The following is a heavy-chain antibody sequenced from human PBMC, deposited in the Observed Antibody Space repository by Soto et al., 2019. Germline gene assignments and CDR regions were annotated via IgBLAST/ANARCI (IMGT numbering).Heavy chain of an antibody. CDR3: ANPRGYCSSTSCPALDAFDT. V-gene: IGHV3-23*01. D-gene: IGHD2-2*01. Sequence: PGGSLRLSCAASGFTFSSYAMSWVRQAPGKGLEWVSAISGSGGSTYYTDSVKGRFTISRDNSNNTLYLQMHSLRAEDTAIYYCANPRGYCSSTSCPALDAFDTWGQGTMVTVSS. CDR2: ISGSGGST. CDR1: GFTFSSYA. J-gene: IGHJ3*02.